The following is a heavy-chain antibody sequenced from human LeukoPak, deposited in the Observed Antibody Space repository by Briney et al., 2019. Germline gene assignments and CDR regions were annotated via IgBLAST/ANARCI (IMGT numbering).Heavy chain of an antibody. CDR3: ARDLVAAAGGYFDY. J-gene: IGHJ4*02. CDR2: IYTSGST. Sequence: SETLSLTCAVYGGSFSGYYWSWIRQPAGKGLEWIGRIYTSGSTNYNPSLKSRVTMSVDTSKNHFSLKLSSVTAADTAVYYCARDLVAAAGGYFDYWGQGTLVTVSS. D-gene: IGHD6-13*01. CDR1: GGSFSGYY. V-gene: IGHV4-4*07.